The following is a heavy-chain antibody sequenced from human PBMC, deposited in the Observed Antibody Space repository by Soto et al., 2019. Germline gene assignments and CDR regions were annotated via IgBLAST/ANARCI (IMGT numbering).Heavy chain of an antibody. CDR2: IYYSGST. CDR3: ARIQVVTTNYYFDY. J-gene: IGHJ4*02. Sequence: PSETLSLTCTVSGGSISSGDYYWSWIRQPPGKGLEWIGYIYYSGSTYYNPSLKSRVTISVDTSKNQFSLKLSSVTAADTAVYYCARIQVVTTNYYFDYWGQGTLVTVSS. V-gene: IGHV4-30-4*01. CDR1: GGSISSGDYY. D-gene: IGHD2-21*02.